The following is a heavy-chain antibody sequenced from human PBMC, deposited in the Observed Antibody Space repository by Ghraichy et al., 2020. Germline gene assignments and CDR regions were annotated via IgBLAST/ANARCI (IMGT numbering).Heavy chain of an antibody. Sequence: GGSLRLSCAASGFTFSSHAMSWVRQAPGKGLEWVSGISGSGGSRYDADSVKGRCTISRDNSKNTLYLQMNSLRAEDTAVYYCAKAMSYDILTGPYYYSYGMDVWGQGTTVTVSS. V-gene: IGHV3-23*01. CDR2: ISGSGGSR. CDR3: AKAMSYDILTGPYYYSYGMDV. J-gene: IGHJ6*02. CDR1: GFTFSSHA. D-gene: IGHD3-9*01.